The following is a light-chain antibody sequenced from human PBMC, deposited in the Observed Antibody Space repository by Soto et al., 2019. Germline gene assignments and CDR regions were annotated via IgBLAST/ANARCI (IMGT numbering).Light chain of an antibody. CDR3: QQYNNWPPVT. V-gene: IGKV3-15*01. J-gene: IGKJ5*01. Sequence: EIEMTQSPATLSVSPGERATLSCRASQSVSSNLAWYQQEPGQAPRLLIYGASTRATGIPARFSGSGSGTEFTLTISSLQSEDFAVYYCQQYNNWPPVTFGQGTRLEIK. CDR2: GAS. CDR1: QSVSSN.